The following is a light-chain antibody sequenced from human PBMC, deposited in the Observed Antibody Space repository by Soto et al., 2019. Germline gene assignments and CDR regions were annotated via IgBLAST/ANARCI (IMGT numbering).Light chain of an antibody. CDR2: TVT. CDR3: CSYAGSSSYV. J-gene: IGLJ1*01. CDR1: SSDIGGYNY. Sequence: QSVLTQPRSVSGSPGQSVTISCTGTSSDIGGYNYVSWYQQHPGKAPKLMIYTVTKRPSGVPDRFSGSKSDNTAPLTISGLQADDEADYYCCSYAGSSSYVFGTGTKVT. V-gene: IGLV2-11*01.